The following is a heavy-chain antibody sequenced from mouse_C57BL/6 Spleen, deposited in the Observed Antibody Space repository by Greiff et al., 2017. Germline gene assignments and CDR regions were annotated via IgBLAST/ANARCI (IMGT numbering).Heavy chain of an antibody. CDR3: ARYDEGFAY. J-gene: IGHJ3*01. CDR2: ISPNNGGT. D-gene: IGHD2-12*01. CDR1: GYTFTDYN. V-gene: IGHV1-18*01. Sequence: EVQLQQSGPELVKPGASVKIPCKASGYTFTDYNMDWVKQSHGKSLEWIGDISPNNGGTFYNQKFKGKATLTVDKSSSTAYMELRSLTSEDTAVYYCARYDEGFAYWGQGTLVTVSA.